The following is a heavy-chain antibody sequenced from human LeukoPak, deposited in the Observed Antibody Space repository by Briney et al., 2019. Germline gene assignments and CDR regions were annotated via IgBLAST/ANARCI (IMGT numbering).Heavy chain of an antibody. J-gene: IGHJ4*02. V-gene: IGHV1-2*02. D-gene: IGHD2-2*01. CDR2: INPKRGET. CDR3: ARAHFLYCISTTSLFDY. Sequence: GSVKVSCKGSGYTFTDYYLHWVGQVPGQGVEWKGWINPKRGETNYAQKLQSRVTMTRDTSISPAHMEHSSLRSADTAVYYCARAHFLYCISTTSLFDYWGQGTLVTVSS. CDR1: GYTFTDYY.